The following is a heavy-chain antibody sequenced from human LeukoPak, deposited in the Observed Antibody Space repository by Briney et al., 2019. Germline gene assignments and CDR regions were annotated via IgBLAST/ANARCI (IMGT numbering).Heavy chain of an antibody. Sequence: GASLRLSCAASGFTFSNYAMSWVRQAPGKGLEWVSAITGGGSGIYYADSMKSRFTISRDNSKNTLYLQINSLRAEDTAVYYCAPGRLYQDYWGQGTLVTVSS. D-gene: IGHD2-2*01. CDR1: GFTFSNYA. CDR2: ITGGGSGI. V-gene: IGHV3-23*01. J-gene: IGHJ4*02. CDR3: APGRLYQDY.